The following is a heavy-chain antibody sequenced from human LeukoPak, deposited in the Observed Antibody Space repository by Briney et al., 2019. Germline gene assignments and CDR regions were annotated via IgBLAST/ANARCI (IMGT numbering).Heavy chain of an antibody. Sequence: GASVKVSCKASGGTFSSYAISWVRQAPGQGLEWMGGIIPIFGTANYAQKFQGRVTITADESTSTAYMELSSLRSEDTAVYYCARGLSWGSVAFDIWGQGTMVTVPS. V-gene: IGHV1-69*13. J-gene: IGHJ3*02. CDR1: GGTFSSYA. CDR3: ARGLSWGSVAFDI. D-gene: IGHD7-27*01. CDR2: IIPIFGTA.